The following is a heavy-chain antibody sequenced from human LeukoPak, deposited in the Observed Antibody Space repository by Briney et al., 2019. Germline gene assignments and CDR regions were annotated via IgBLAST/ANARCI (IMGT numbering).Heavy chain of an antibody. CDR3: ARAPAIVVVPAASYFDY. D-gene: IGHD2-2*01. V-gene: IGHV3-64*01. CDR2: ISSNGGST. J-gene: IGHJ4*02. CDR1: GFTFSSYA. Sequence: PGGSLRLSCAASGFTFSSYAMHWVRQAPGKGPEYVSAISSNGGSTYYANSVKGRFTISRDNSKNTLYLQMGSLRAEDMAVYYCARAPAIVVVPAASYFDYWGQGTLVTVSS.